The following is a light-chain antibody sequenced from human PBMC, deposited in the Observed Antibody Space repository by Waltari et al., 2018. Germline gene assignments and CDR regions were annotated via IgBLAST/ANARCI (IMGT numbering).Light chain of an antibody. J-gene: IGLJ1*01. V-gene: IGLV2-14*03. Sequence: QSALTQPASVSGSPGQSITISFTGTSSDVGGYKYVSWYQQHPGKAPKVMIYDVSQRPSGVSNRFSGSKSGNTASLTISGLQAEDEADYYCSSYTSTSTLGVFGTGTRVTVL. CDR3: SSYTSTSTLGV. CDR2: DVS. CDR1: SSDVGGYKY.